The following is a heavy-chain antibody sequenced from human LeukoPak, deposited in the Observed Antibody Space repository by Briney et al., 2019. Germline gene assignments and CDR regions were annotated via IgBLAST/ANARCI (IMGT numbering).Heavy chain of an antibody. CDR2: IKQDGSEK. V-gene: IGHV3-7*01. CDR3: AGPPQAGPFDY. Sequence: PGGSLRLSCAASGFIFSNYWMTWVRQAPGKGLEWVANIKQDGSEKNYVDSVKGRFTISRDNAKNSLYLQMNSLRAEGTAVYYCAGPPQAGPFDYWGQGTLVAVSS. CDR1: GFIFSNYW. J-gene: IGHJ4*02. D-gene: IGHD6-19*01.